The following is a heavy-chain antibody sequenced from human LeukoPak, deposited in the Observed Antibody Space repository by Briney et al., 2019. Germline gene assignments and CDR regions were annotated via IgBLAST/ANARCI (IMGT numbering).Heavy chain of an antibody. J-gene: IGHJ6*03. CDR2: IIPIFGTA. Sequence: SVKVSCKASGGTFSSYAISWVRRAPGQGLEWMGGIIPIFGTANYAQKFQGRVTITADKSTSTAYMELSSLRSEDTAVYYCARMAVRGKLEYQNYYYYYMDVWGEGTTVTISS. CDR1: GGTFSSYA. V-gene: IGHV1-69*06. CDR3: ARMAVRGKLEYQNYYYYYMDV. D-gene: IGHD3-10*01.